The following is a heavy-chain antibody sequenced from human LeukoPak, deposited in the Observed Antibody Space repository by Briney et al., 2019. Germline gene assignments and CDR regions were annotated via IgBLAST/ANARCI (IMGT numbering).Heavy chain of an antibody. CDR3: ARPFSYSSGWYYFDY. CDR1: GGSISSSSYN. D-gene: IGHD6-19*01. Sequence: PSESLSLTCTVSGGSISSSSYNWVRIRQPPGKELEWIGSIYYSGSTYYNPSLKSPVNISVDTVKNPFFPKVSSVTTGDTAVYYCARPFSYSSGWYYFDYWGQGTLVTVSS. V-gene: IGHV4-39*01. CDR2: IYYSGST. J-gene: IGHJ4*02.